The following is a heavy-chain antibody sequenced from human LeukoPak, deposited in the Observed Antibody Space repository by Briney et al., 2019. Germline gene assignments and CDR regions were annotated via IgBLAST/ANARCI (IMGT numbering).Heavy chain of an antibody. CDR2: FYYRGST. CDR3: ARGGGYFNY. Sequence: PSETLSLTCTVSGGSIRGYYWSWIRQPPGKGLEWIGYFYYRGSTNYNPSLKSRVTISVDTSKTQLSLKLSSVTAADTAVYYCARGGGYFNYWGQGTLVTVSS. J-gene: IGHJ4*02. CDR1: GGSIRGYY. D-gene: IGHD3-16*01. V-gene: IGHV4-59*01.